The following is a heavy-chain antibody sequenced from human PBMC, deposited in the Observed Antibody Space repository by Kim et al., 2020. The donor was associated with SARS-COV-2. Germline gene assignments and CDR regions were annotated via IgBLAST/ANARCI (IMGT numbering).Heavy chain of an antibody. CDR2: INPNTGDT. D-gene: IGHD3-3*01. CDR3: TRDEITILGI. J-gene: IGHJ4*02. V-gene: IGHV1-2*02. CDR1: GYTFTGYW. Sequence: ASVKVSCKASGYTFTGYWMHWARQAPGQRLEWMGCINPNTGDTKYAQNFQGRVTMTRDTSISTAYMELRNLKSDDTAVYYCTRDEITILGIWGQGTLVTVSS.